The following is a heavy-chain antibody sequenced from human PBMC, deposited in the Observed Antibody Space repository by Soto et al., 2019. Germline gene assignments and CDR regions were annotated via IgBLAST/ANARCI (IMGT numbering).Heavy chain of an antibody. J-gene: IGHJ6*02. CDR1: GGTFSSYA. V-gene: IGHV1-69*12. D-gene: IGHD3-3*01. CDR3: ASGDYDFWSGPGGGMDV. CDR2: IIPIFGTA. Sequence: QVQLVQSGAEVKKPGSSVKVSCKASGGTFSSYAISWVRQAPGQGLEWMGGIIPIFGTANYAQEFQGRVTITADESKSNAYMEVRSLRSEDTAVYYWASGDYDFWSGPGGGMDVWGQGTTVTVSS.